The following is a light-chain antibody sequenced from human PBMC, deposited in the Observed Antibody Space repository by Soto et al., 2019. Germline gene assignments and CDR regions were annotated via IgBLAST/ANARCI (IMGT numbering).Light chain of an antibody. CDR2: DAS. V-gene: IGKV3-11*01. CDR3: QQRSNWPPYT. J-gene: IGKJ2*01. CDR1: QSVSSY. Sequence: EIVLTQSPATLSLSPGERATLSFRASQSVSSYLAWYQQKPAQAPRLLIYDASNRATGIRARFSGSGSGTDFTLTISSLESEDFAVYYCQQRSNWPPYTFGQGTKLEIK.